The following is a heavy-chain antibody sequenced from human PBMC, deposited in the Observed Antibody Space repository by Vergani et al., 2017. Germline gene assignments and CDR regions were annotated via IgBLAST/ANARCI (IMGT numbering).Heavy chain of an antibody. D-gene: IGHD6-19*01. CDR3: SMTQTDSSGWYRDY. Sequence: QVQLHESGPGLVKPSQTLSTTCTVSGGYISSGDYSWSWIRQPPGKGLGWIGYIYYSGSTYYNPSLKSRVTISVDTSKHHFSLKLSSLTAAGTAVYYCSMTQTDSSGWYRDYLVQGTLGTVSS. V-gene: IGHV4-30-4*08. J-gene: IGHJ4*02. CDR1: GGYISSGDYS. CDR2: IYYSGST.